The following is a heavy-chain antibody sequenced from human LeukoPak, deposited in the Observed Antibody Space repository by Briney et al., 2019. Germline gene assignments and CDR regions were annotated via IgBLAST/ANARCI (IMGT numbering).Heavy chain of an antibody. J-gene: IGHJ4*02. CDR2: IIPIFGTA. Sequence: SVKVSCKASGGTFSSYAISWVRQAPGQGLEWMGGIIPIFGTANYAQKFQGRVTITTDESTSTAYMELSSLRSEDTAVYYCARDSGDGPGGHQTGTTGDWGQGTLVTVSS. CDR1: GGTFSSYA. CDR3: ARDSGDGPGGHQTGTTGD. D-gene: IGHD1-7*01. V-gene: IGHV1-69*05.